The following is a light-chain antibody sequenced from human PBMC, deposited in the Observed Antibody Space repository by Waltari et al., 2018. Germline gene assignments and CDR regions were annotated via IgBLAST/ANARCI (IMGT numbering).Light chain of an antibody. Sequence: ENVLTQSPGTLSLSPGEGATLSCRASQSVSSRHLAWYQQKPGQAPSLLIYDASSRATGIPDRFSGSASGTDFTLTISRLEPEGSAVYYCQQYGSSPLYTFGQGTKLEIK. V-gene: IGKV3-20*01. J-gene: IGKJ2*01. CDR2: DAS. CDR1: QSVSSRH. CDR3: QQYGSSPLYT.